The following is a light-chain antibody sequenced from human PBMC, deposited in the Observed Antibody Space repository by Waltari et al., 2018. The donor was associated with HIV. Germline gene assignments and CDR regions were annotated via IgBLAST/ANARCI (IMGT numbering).Light chain of an antibody. V-gene: IGLV1-47*01. J-gene: IGLJ3*02. Sequence: QSVLTQPPSESGTPGRRVTISSSGGSSNIAHTYVSWFPHPPDTSPKFVIYRNVSRPSGVPDRFSGSKSGTSPSLAISGFRSEDETNYYDTLINWVFGGRTKLTVL. CDR2: RNV. CDR3: TLINWV. CDR1: SSNIAHTY.